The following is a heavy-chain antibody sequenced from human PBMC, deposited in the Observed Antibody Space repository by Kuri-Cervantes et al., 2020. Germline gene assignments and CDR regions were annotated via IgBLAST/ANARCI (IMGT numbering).Heavy chain of an antibody. V-gene: IGHV4-34*01. Sequence: SQTLSLTCAVYGGSFSGYYWSWIRQPPGKGLEWTGEINHSGSTNYNPSLKSRVTISVDTSENQFSLQLNSVTPEDTAVYYCARGTLYCSGGSCYGAGAFDIWGQGTMVTVSS. D-gene: IGHD2-15*01. CDR2: INHSGST. J-gene: IGHJ3*02. CDR3: ARGTLYCSGGSCYGAGAFDI. CDR1: GGSFSGYY.